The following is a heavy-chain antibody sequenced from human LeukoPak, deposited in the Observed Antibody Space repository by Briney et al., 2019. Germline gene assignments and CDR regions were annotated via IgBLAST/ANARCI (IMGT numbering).Heavy chain of an antibody. Sequence: GLSLRLSCAASGFTFGHYWLTWVRHGSRKGLGWVANINPYGRESFYRDSVRGRFTISREKVKRYMSLQMNRLRIEDTAIYYCATTDDSAAGPFWGQGTLVAVSS. D-gene: IGHD6-13*01. V-gene: IGHV3-7*01. CDR1: GFTFGHYW. CDR2: INPYGRES. J-gene: IGHJ4*02. CDR3: ATTDDSAAGPF.